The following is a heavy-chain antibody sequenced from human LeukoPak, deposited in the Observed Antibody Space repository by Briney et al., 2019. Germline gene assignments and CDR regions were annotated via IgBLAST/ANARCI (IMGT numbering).Heavy chain of an antibody. CDR2: ISYDGSNK. J-gene: IGHJ4*02. Sequence: GGSLRLSCAASGFTFSSYAMHWVRQAPGKGLEWVAVISYDGSNKYYADSVKGRFTISRDNSKNTLYLQMNSLRAEDTAVYYCAKEGQYRSSYYYDSSGYYYFDYWGQGTPVTVSS. CDR3: AKEGQYRSSYYYDSSGYYYFDY. CDR1: GFTFSSYA. V-gene: IGHV3-30*04. D-gene: IGHD3-22*01.